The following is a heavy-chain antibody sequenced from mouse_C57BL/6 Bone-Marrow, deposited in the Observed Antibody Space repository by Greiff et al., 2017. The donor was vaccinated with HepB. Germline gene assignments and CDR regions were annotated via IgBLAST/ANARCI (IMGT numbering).Heavy chain of an antibody. J-gene: IGHJ2*01. D-gene: IGHD1-1*01. CDR1: GYTFTSYW. Sequence: QVQLKQPGAELVKPGASVKLYCKASGYTFTSYWMQWVKQRPGQGLEWIGEIDPSDSYTNYNQKFKGKATLTVDTSSSTAYMQLSSLTSEDSAVYYCARSGEFFSIYYYGSSYVDYWGQGTTLTVSS. V-gene: IGHV1-50*01. CDR3: ARSGEFFSIYYYGSSYVDY. CDR2: IDPSDSYT.